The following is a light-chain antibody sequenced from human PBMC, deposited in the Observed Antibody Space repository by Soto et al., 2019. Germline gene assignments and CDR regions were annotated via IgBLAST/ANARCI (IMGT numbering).Light chain of an antibody. Sequence: DIQLTQSPSSVSASVGGRVTITCRASQGVSSWLAWYQQKPGKAPKLLISAASILQGGVPSRFSGSGSGTDFTLTISSLQPEDFATYYCQQANNFPITFGQGTRLEIK. V-gene: IGKV1-12*01. J-gene: IGKJ5*01. CDR2: AAS. CDR3: QQANNFPIT. CDR1: QGVSSW.